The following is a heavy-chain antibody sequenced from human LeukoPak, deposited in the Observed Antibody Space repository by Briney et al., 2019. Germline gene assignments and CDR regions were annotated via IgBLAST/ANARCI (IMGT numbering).Heavy chain of an antibody. CDR2: IDEFGRAT. J-gene: IGHJ4*02. CDR3: TRDLVLGSGSYGQ. V-gene: IGHV3-74*01. Sequence: GGSLRLSCAASGFSLIENWMHWVRQAPGQGLVWVARIDEFGRATFYADSVKGRFTISRDDAPNTVYLQMNSLRGDEPAIYFCTRDLVLGSGSYGQWGQPTMVT. D-gene: IGHD3-10*01. CDR1: GFSLIENW.